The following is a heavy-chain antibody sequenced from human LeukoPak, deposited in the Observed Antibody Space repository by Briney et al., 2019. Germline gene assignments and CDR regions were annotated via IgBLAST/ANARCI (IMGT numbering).Heavy chain of an antibody. V-gene: IGHV3-7*05. CDR1: GFTFSSYW. Sequence: GGSLILSCAASGFTFSSYWMTWVRQAPGKGLEWVANIKQDGSEKYYVDSVKGRFTISRDNAKNSLYLQMNSLRADDTAVYYCAREAGATRYGMDVWGQGTTVTVSS. J-gene: IGHJ6*02. CDR3: AREAGATRYGMDV. D-gene: IGHD1-26*01. CDR2: IKQDGSEK.